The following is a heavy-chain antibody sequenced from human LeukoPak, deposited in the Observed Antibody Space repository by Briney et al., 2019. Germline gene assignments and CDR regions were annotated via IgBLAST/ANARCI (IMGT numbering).Heavy chain of an antibody. CDR2: INHSGST. CDR3: ARWASSSWYIYYFDY. Sequence: PSETLSLTXAVYGGSFSGYYWSWIRQPPGKGLEWIGEINHSGSTNYNPSLKSRVTISVDTSKNQFSLKLSSVTAADTAVYYCARWASSSWYIYYFDYWGQGTLVTVSS. D-gene: IGHD6-13*01. CDR1: GGSFSGYY. J-gene: IGHJ4*02. V-gene: IGHV4-34*01.